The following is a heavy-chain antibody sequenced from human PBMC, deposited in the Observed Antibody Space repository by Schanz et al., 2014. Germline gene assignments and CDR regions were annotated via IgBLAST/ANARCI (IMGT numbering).Heavy chain of an antibody. CDR3: AKDHAGSDIMTALGN. J-gene: IGHJ4*02. CDR1: GFTFTNYA. D-gene: IGHD3-9*01. Sequence: EVQLLESGGGLVQPGGSLRLSCAASGFTFTNYAMTWVRQAPGKGLEWVSGISGSGGSTYDADSVKGRFTISRDNSKNTLYLQMNSLRAEDTAVYYCAKDHAGSDIMTALGNWGQGTLVTVSS. V-gene: IGHV3-23*01. CDR2: ISGSGGST.